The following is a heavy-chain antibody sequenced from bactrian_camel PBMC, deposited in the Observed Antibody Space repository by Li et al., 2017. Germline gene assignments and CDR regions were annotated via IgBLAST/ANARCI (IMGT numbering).Heavy chain of an antibody. D-gene: IGHD1*01. CDR1: GSASGRYC. CDR2: IDSNGVT. J-gene: IGHJ4*01. Sequence: VQLVESGGGSVQAGGSLRLSCTASGSASGRYCMGWFRQAPGKEREPVAHIDSNGVTKYADSVKGRFTISQDNAKNTIYLQMNDLKPEDTAVYYCTRLPFKTNVGLWLRGHEAEYNAKGQGTQVTVS. V-gene: IGHV3S55*01.